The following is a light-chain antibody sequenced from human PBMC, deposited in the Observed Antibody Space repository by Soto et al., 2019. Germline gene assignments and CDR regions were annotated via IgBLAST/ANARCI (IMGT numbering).Light chain of an antibody. Sequence: EIVLTQSPATLSLSPGERATLSCRASQSVSSYLAWYQQKPGQAPRLLIYDASNRATGIPARFSGSGSGTDCTLPISSLEPEDFAVYYCQQRSNWLFTFGPGTKVDIK. V-gene: IGKV3-11*01. CDR2: DAS. CDR1: QSVSSY. J-gene: IGKJ3*01. CDR3: QQRSNWLFT.